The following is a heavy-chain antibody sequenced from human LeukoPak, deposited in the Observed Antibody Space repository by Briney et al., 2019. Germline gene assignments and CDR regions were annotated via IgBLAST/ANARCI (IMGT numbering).Heavy chain of an antibody. CDR1: GGSISSSSYY. D-gene: IGHD2-15*01. Sequence: SETLSLTCTVSGGSISSSSYYWGWIRQPPGKGLEWIGGIYYSGSTYYNPSLKSRVTISVDTSKNQFSLKLSSVTAADTAVYYRASLYCSGGSCYSPWDYWGQGTLVTVSS. V-gene: IGHV4-39*01. CDR3: ASLYCSGGSCYSPWDY. CDR2: IYYSGST. J-gene: IGHJ4*02.